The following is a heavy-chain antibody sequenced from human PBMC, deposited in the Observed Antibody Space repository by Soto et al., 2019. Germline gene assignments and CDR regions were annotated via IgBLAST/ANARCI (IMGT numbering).Heavy chain of an antibody. CDR2: MNPNSGNT. D-gene: IGHD2-15*01. Sequence: ASVKVSCKASGYTFTSYDINWVRQATGQGLEWMGWMNPNSGNTGYAQKFQGRVTMTRNTSISTAYMELSSLRSEDTAVYYCARGFVEDIVVVVAATPYYYGMDVWGQGTLVTVSS. CDR1: GYTFTSYD. J-gene: IGHJ6*02. V-gene: IGHV1-8*01. CDR3: ARGFVEDIVVVVAATPYYYGMDV.